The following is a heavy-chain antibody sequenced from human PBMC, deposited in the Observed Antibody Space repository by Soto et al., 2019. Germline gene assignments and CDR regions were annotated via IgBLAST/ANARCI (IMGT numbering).Heavy chain of an antibody. V-gene: IGHV3-49*03. CDR2: IRSKAYGGTT. J-gene: IGHJ6*02. Sequence: GGSLRLSCTASGFTFGDYAMSWFRQAPGKGLEWVGFIRSKAYGGTTEYAASVKGRFAISRDDSKSIAYLQMNSLKTEDTAVYYCTHPSGYSYGSSPYYYGMDVWGQGTTVTVS. CDR3: THPSGYSYGSSPYYYGMDV. CDR1: GFTFGDYA. D-gene: IGHD5-18*01.